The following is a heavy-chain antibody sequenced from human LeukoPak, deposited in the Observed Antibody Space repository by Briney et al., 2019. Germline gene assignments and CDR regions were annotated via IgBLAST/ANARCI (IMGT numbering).Heavy chain of an antibody. CDR1: GYTFTGYY. V-gene: IGHV1-2*02. CDR3: ARGGLGYSSSSVGEL. J-gene: IGHJ4*02. Sequence: GASVKVSCKASGYTFTGYYMHWVRQAPGQGLEWMGWINPNSGGTNYAQKFQGRVTMTRDTSISTAYMELSRLRSDDTAVYYCARGGLGYSSSSVGELWGQGTLVTVSS. CDR2: INPNSGGT. D-gene: IGHD6-6*01.